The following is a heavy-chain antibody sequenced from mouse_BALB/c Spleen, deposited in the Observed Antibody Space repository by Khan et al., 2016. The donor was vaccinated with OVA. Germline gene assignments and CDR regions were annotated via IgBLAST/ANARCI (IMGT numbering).Heavy chain of an antibody. D-gene: IGHD1-1*01. CDR2: ISYSGST. J-gene: IGHJ4*01. CDR3: ARGNYYGYAMDY. V-gene: IGHV3-2*02. CDR1: GYSITSNYA. Sequence: EVQLQESGPGLVKPSQSLSLTCTVTGYSITSNYAWNWIRQFPGNKLEWMGYISYSGSTSYNPSLKSRISITRDTSKNQCFLQLSSVTTEDTATDYCARGNYYGYAMDYWGQGTSVTVSS.